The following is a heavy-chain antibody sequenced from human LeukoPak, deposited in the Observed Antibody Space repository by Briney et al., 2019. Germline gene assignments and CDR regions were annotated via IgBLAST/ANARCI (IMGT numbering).Heavy chain of an antibody. CDR1: GYTFTGYY. Sequence: GESLKISCKASGYTFTGYYMHWVRQAPGQGLEWMGWINPNSGGTNYAQKFQGRVTMTRDTSISTAYMELSRLRSDDTAVYYCAREGDIVVVPAASPFDYWGQGTLVTVSS. D-gene: IGHD2-2*01. J-gene: IGHJ4*02. CDR3: AREGDIVVVPAASPFDY. CDR2: INPNSGGT. V-gene: IGHV1-2*02.